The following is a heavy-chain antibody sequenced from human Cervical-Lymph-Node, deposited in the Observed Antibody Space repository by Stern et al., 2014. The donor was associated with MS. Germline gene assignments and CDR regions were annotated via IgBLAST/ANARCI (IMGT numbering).Heavy chain of an antibody. V-gene: IGHV1-3*01. CDR3: TTGLSTISFLLRC. Sequence: QVQLVQSGAEVKKPGASVKVSCKASGYTLSSHAMQWVRQAPGQGLEWMGRINAGNGDTKYSQKFQGRVTVTRDTSANIAYMELSSLTSEDTAVYYCTTGLSTISFLLRCWGQGTLVTVSS. CDR2: INAGNGDT. J-gene: IGHJ1*01. CDR1: GYTLSSHA. D-gene: IGHD2-2*01.